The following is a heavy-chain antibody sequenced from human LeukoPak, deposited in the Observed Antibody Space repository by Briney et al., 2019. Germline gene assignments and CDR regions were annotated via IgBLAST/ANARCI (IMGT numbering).Heavy chain of an antibody. V-gene: IGHV3-9*01. D-gene: IGHD6-13*01. CDR1: GFTFDDYG. CDR3: AKDYGYSSSWYDY. Sequence: GRSLRLSCEASGFTFDDYGMHWVRQAPGKGLEWVSTISWNSASVGYVDSVKGRFTISRDNAKKTLYLQMNSLRPEDTALYYCAKDYGYSSSWYDYWGQGTLSTVSS. J-gene: IGHJ4*02. CDR2: ISWNSASV.